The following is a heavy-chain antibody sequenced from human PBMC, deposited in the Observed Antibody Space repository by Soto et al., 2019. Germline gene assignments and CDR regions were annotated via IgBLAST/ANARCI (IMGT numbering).Heavy chain of an antibody. J-gene: IGHJ6*03. CDR2: INHSGST. Sequence: SETLSLTCAVYGGSFSGYYWSWIRQPPGKGLEWIGEINHSGSTNYNPSLKSRVTISVDTSKNQFSLKLSSVTAADTAVYYCARSSETSTMDVWGKGTTVTVSS. D-gene: IGHD6-6*01. V-gene: IGHV4-34*01. CDR3: ARSSETSTMDV. CDR1: GGSFSGYY.